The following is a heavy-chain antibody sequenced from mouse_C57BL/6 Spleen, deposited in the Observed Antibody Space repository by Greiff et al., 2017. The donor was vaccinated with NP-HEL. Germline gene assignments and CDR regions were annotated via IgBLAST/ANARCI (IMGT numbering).Heavy chain of an antibody. J-gene: IGHJ2*01. CDR2: IRNKANNHAT. CDR1: GFTFSDAW. V-gene: IGHV6-6*01. Sequence: EVQRVESGGGLVQPGGSMKLSCAASGFTFSDAWMDWVRQSPEKGLEWVAEIRNKANNHATYYAESVKGRFTISRDDSKSSVYLQMNSLRAEDTGIYYCTRGDGYYGYYFDYWGQGTTLTVS. CDR3: TRGDGYYGYYFDY. D-gene: IGHD2-3*01.